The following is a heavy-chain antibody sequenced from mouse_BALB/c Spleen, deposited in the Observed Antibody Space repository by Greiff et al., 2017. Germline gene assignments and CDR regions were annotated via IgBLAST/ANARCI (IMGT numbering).Heavy chain of an antibody. V-gene: IGHV3-6*02. CDR1: GYSITSGYY. J-gene: IGHJ3*01. CDR3: AREGPFTTVVATEAY. CDR2: ISYDGSN. Sequence: VQLKESGPGLVKPSQSLSLTCSVTGYSITSGYYWNWIRQFPGNKLEWMGYISYDGSNNYNPSLKNRISITRDTSKNQFFLKLNSVTPEDTATYYCAREGPFTTVVATEAYWGQGTLVTVSA. D-gene: IGHD1-1*01.